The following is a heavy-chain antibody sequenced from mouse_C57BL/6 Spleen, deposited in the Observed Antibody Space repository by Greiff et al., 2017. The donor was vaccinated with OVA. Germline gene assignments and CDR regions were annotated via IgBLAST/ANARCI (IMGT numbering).Heavy chain of an antibody. Sequence: QVQLQQSGAELARPGASVKLSCKASGYTFTSYGISWVKQRTGQGLEWIGEIYPRSGNTYYNEKFKGKATLTADKSSSTAYMELRSLTSEDSAVYFCARDYGSSYKSPYFDYWGQGTTLTVSS. J-gene: IGHJ2*01. V-gene: IGHV1-81*01. CDR3: ARDYGSSYKSPYFDY. CDR2: IYPRSGNT. CDR1: GYTFTSYG. D-gene: IGHD1-1*01.